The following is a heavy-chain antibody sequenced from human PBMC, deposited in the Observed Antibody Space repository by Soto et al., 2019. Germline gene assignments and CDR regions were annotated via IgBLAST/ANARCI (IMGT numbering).Heavy chain of an antibody. V-gene: IGHV3-21*01. CDR1: GFTFSSYS. Sequence: EVQLVESGGGLVKPGGSLRLSCAASGFTFSSYSMNWDRQAPGKGLEWVSSISSSSTYIYYADSVKGRFTISRDNAKNSLYVQMNSLRAEDTAVYYCARAVAAASDYWGQGTLVTVSS. D-gene: IGHD6-13*01. CDR2: ISSSSTYI. J-gene: IGHJ4*02. CDR3: ARAVAAASDY.